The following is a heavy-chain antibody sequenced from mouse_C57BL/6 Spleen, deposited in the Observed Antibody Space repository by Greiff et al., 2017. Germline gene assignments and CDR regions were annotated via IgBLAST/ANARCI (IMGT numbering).Heavy chain of an antibody. Sequence: LLQPGASVKISCKASGYTFTDYYMNWVKQSHGKSLEWIGDINPNNGGTSYNQKFTGKATLTVDKSSSTAYMAPRSLTSEDSAVYYCARGLAWFADWGQGTLVTVSA. CDR2: INPNNGGT. J-gene: IGHJ3*01. V-gene: IGHV1-26*01. CDR3: ARGLAWFAD. CDR1: GYTFTDYY.